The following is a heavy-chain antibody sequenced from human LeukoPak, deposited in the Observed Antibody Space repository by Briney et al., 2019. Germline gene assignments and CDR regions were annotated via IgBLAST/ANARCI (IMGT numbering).Heavy chain of an antibody. Sequence: ASVKVSCXASGYTFTGYYMHWVRQAPGQGLEWMGWINPNSGGTNYAQKFQGRVTMTRDTSISTAYMELSRLRSDDTAVYYCATDIAVAGKGTYYFDYWGQGRLVTVSS. CDR1: GYTFTGYY. J-gene: IGHJ4*02. CDR2: INPNSGGT. D-gene: IGHD6-19*01. V-gene: IGHV1-2*02. CDR3: ATDIAVAGKGTYYFDY.